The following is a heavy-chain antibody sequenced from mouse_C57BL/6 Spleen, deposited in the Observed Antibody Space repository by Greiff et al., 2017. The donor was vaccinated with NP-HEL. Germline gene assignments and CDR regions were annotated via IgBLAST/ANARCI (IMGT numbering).Heavy chain of an antibody. V-gene: IGHV1-42*01. Sequence: VQLQQSGPELVKPGASVKISCKASGYSFTGYYMNWVKQSPEKSLEWIGEINPSTGGTTYNQKFKAKATLTVDKSSSTAYMQLKSLTSEDSAVYYCARLGEMYYFGCWGQGTTLTVST. CDR3: ARLGEMYYFGC. J-gene: IGHJ2*01. CDR1: GYSFTGYY. CDR2: INPSTGGT. D-gene: IGHD4-1*01.